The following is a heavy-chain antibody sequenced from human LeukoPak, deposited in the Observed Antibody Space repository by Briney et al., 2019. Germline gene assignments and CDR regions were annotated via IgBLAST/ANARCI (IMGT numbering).Heavy chain of an antibody. CDR1: GFTFSSYT. D-gene: IGHD6-19*01. V-gene: IGHV3-23*01. Sequence: GGSLRLSCAASGFTFSSYTMSWVRQAPGKGLEWVSAISGSGGSTYYADSVKGRFTISRDNSKNTLYLQMNSLRAEDTAVYYYAKNLPPPPSPFRYSSGRRVDYFDYWGQGTLVTVSS. CDR3: AKNLPPPPSPFRYSSGRRVDYFDY. J-gene: IGHJ4*02. CDR2: ISGSGGST.